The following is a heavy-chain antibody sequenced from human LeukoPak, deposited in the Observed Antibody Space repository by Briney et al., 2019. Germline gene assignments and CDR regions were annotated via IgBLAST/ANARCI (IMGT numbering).Heavy chain of an antibody. CDR2: IYYSGST. Sequence: SETLSLTCTVSGGSISSYYWSWIRQPPGKGLEWIGYIYYSGSTNYSPSLKSRVTISVDTSKDRFSLTLISMTAADTALYYCARHPLRGGFDTWGQGVLVTVSS. J-gene: IGHJ4*02. V-gene: IGHV4-59*08. CDR1: GGSISSYY. CDR3: ARHPLRGGFDT. D-gene: IGHD5-12*01.